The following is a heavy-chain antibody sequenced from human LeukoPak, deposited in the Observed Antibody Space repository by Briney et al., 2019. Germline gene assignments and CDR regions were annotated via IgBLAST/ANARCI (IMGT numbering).Heavy chain of an antibody. D-gene: IGHD5-18*01. J-gene: IGHJ4*02. CDR3: ASFYSRGYDDY. CDR1: AFTFSSYA. CDR2: ISGSGGST. Sequence: GGSLRLSCAASAFTFSSYAMSWVRQAPGKGLEWVSAISGSGGSTYYADSVKGRFTISRDNSKNTLYLQMNSLRAEDTAVYYCASFYSRGYDDYWGQGTLVTVSS. V-gene: IGHV3-23*01.